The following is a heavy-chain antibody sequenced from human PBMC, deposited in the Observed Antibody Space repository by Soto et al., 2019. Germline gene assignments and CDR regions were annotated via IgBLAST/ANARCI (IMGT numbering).Heavy chain of an antibody. J-gene: IGHJ5*02. Sequence: QVQLQESGPGLVKPSQTLSLTCTVSGGSISSGDYYWSWIRQPPGKGLEWIGYIYYSGSTYHNPSRKRRVTISVDTSKNQFSLKLSSVTAADTAVYYCAREYGSGSYGGSDWFDPWGQGTLVTVSS. D-gene: IGHD3-10*01. V-gene: IGHV4-30-4*01. CDR3: AREYGSGSYGGSDWFDP. CDR1: GGSISSGDYY. CDR2: IYYSGST.